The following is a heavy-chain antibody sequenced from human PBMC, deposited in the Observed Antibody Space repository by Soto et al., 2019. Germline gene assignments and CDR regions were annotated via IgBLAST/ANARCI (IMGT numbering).Heavy chain of an antibody. D-gene: IGHD5-18*01. CDR1: GGSISSYY. CDR2: IYYSGTT. V-gene: IGHV4-59*08. J-gene: IGHJ4*02. CDR3: ARRYGYSFDY. Sequence: SETLSLTCTVSGGSISSYYLSWIRQPPGKGLEWIGYIYYSGTTNYNPSLKSRVTISVDTSKNQLSLKLSSVTAADTAVYYCARRYGYSFDYWGQGTLVTVS.